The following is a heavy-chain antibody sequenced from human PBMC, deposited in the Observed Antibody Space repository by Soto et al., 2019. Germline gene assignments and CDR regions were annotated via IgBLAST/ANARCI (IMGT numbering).Heavy chain of an antibody. J-gene: IGHJ4*02. CDR2: ISSSDETM. V-gene: IGHV3-48*03. CDR1: GFTFSSYE. Sequence: GGSLRLSCAASGFTFSSYEMQWVRQAPGKGPEWVSYISSSDETMFHADSVKGRFTISXXXXXXSXFXQXXXLRAXDTAVYYCASQSRSSGYYFYVYWGQGTLVTVSS. CDR3: ASQSRSSGYYFYVY. D-gene: IGHD3-22*01.